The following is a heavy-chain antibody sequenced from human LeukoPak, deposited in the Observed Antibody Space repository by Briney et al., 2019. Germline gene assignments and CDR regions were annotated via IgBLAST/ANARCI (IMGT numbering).Heavy chain of an antibody. Sequence: ASVKVSCKASDYTFITYGLSWVRQAPGQGLEWMGWINTYNGNTNYAQKLQGRVTMTTDTSTNTAYMELRSLKSDDTAVYYCARDRSEHYDRSAYSWNDAFDLWGQGTMVTVSS. CDR1: DYTFITYG. CDR3: ARDRSEHYDRSAYSWNDAFDL. D-gene: IGHD3-22*01. J-gene: IGHJ3*01. CDR2: INTYNGNT. V-gene: IGHV1-18*01.